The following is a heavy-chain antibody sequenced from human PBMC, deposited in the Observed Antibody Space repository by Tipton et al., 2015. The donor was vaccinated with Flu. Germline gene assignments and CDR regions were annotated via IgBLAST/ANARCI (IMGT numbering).Heavy chain of an antibody. D-gene: IGHD2-2*01. Sequence: TLSPTCTVSGGSISSYYWTWIRQPPGKGLEWIGYIYYSGVTDYTPSLKSRVTMSLDTSKNQFSLKLSSVTAADTAVYYCARDTSPIPGALVYWGQGTLVTVTS. V-gene: IGHV4-59*01. CDR2: IYYSGVT. CDR3: ARDTSPIPGALVY. J-gene: IGHJ4*02. CDR1: GGSISSYY.